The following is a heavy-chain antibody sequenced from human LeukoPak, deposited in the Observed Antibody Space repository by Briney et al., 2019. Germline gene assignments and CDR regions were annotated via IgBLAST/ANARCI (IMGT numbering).Heavy chain of an antibody. Sequence: GRSLRLSCAASGFTFSSYAMHWVRQAPGKGLEWVAVISYDGSNKYYADSVKGRFTISRDNSKNTLYLQMNSLRAEDTAVYYCAKERMPLYYYGSGSPYYGMDVWGQGTTVTVSS. D-gene: IGHD3-10*01. J-gene: IGHJ6*02. CDR1: GFTFSSYA. CDR3: AKERMPLYYYGSGSPYYGMDV. CDR2: ISYDGSNK. V-gene: IGHV3-30-3*02.